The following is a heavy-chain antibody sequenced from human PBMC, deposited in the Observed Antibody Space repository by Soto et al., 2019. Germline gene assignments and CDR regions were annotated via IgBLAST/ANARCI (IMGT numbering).Heavy chain of an antibody. J-gene: IGHJ5*02. CDR2: IIPVFSAT. CDR1: GGTFNSYA. D-gene: IGHD2-21*01. CDR3: ASRAVLGVIALTSKTWFDP. Sequence: QVQLVQSGAEVRKPGSSVRVSCKASGGTFNSYAFTWVRQAPGQGLEWLGGIIPVFSATHYAQSFEGRVTISANESMKIAYLDFSSLKSDDTAVYFCASRAVLGVIALTSKTWFDPWGQGTLVIVSS. V-gene: IGHV1-69*01.